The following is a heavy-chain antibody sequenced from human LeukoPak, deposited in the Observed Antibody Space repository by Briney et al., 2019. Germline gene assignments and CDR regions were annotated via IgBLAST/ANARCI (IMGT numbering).Heavy chain of an antibody. J-gene: IGHJ5*02. CDR1: GYTFTSYG. CDR3: AGIAEGSSWYWFDP. Sequence: ASVKVSCKASGYTFTSYGISWVRQAPGQGLEWMGWISAYNGNTNYAQKLQGRVTMTTDTSTSTAYMELRSLRSDDTAVYYCAGIAEGSSWYWFDPWGQGTLVTVSS. CDR2: ISAYNGNT. V-gene: IGHV1-18*01. D-gene: IGHD6-13*01.